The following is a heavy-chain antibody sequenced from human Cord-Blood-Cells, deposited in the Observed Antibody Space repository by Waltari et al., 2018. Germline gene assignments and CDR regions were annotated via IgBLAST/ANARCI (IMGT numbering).Heavy chain of an antibody. Sequence: EVQLVESGGGLVKPGGSLRLSCAASGFTFSRYSMHWGRQAPGKGLEWVSSISSSSSYIYYADSVKGRFTISRDNAKNSLYLQMNSLRAEDTAVYYCAREGWGSPAFDIWGQGTMVTVSS. V-gene: IGHV3-21*01. D-gene: IGHD2-21*01. CDR3: AREGWGSPAFDI. CDR1: GFTFSRYS. CDR2: ISSSSSYI. J-gene: IGHJ3*02.